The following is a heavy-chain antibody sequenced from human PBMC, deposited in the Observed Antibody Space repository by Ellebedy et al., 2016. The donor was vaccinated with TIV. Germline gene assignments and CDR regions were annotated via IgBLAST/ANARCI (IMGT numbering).Heavy chain of an antibody. CDR1: GFTFSSYA. CDR3: AKDLEGPGGITIFGVVISDAFDI. J-gene: IGHJ3*02. Sequence: GGSLRLXXAASGFTFSSYAMSWVRQAPGKGLEWVSAISGSGGSTYYADSVKGRLTISRDNSKNTLYLQMNSLRAEDTAVYYCAKDLEGPGGITIFGVVISDAFDIWGQGTMVTVSS. D-gene: IGHD3-3*01. CDR2: ISGSGGST. V-gene: IGHV3-23*01.